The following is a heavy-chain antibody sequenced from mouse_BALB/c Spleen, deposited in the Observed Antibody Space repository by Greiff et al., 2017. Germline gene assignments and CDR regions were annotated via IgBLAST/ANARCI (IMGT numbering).Heavy chain of an antibody. V-gene: IGHV1-82*01. J-gene: IGHJ2*01. CDR2: IYPGDGDT. Sequence: QVQLQQSGPELVKPGASVKISCKASGYAFSSSWMNWVKQRPGQGLEWIGRIYPGDGDTNYNGKFKGKATLTADKSSSTAYMQLSSLTSVDSAVYFCARRGYYYGSSPYYFDYWGQGTTLTVSS. D-gene: IGHD1-1*01. CDR3: ARRGYYYGSSPYYFDY. CDR1: GYAFSSSW.